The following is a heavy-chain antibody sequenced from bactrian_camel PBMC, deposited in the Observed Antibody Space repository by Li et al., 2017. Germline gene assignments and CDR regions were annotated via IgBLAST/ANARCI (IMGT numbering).Heavy chain of an antibody. CDR3: AAEYGSHGGVWDERDYGY. Sequence: HVQLVESGGGSVQAGGSLRLSCVVSGIDYSSYCLTWFRQVPGKEREAVAGIDSDGKTAYADSVKGRFTISQDSAKNTPYLQMNSLKLEDTAMYYCAAEYGSHGGVWDERDYGYWGQGTQVTVS. V-gene: IGHV3S6*01. CDR1: GIDYSSYC. D-gene: IGHD5*01. J-gene: IGHJ6*01. CDR2: IDSDGKT.